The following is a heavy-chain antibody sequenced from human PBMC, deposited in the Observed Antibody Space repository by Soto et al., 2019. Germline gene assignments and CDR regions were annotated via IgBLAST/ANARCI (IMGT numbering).Heavy chain of an antibody. CDR1: GFTFSSYA. D-gene: IGHD4-17*01. V-gene: IGHV3-23*01. CDR3: AKPSTTVTTWPHLDY. CDR2: ISGSGGST. Sequence: PGGSLRLSCAASGFTFSSYAMSWVRQAPGKGLEWVSAISGSGGSTYYADSVKGRFTISRDNSKNTLYLQMNSLRAEDTAVYYCAKPSTTVTTWPHLDYWGQGTLVTSPQ. J-gene: IGHJ4*02.